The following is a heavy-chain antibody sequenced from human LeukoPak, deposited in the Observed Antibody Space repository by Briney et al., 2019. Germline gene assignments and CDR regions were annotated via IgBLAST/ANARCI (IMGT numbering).Heavy chain of an antibody. CDR2: IYTSGST. CDR1: GASISSYY. CDR3: ARQWLPRTPFDY. Sequence: SETLSLTCTVSGASISSYYWSWIRQPAGKGLEWIGRIYTSGSTNYNPSLKSRVTMSVDTSKNQFSLKLSSVTAADTAVYYCARQWLPRTPFDYWGQGTLVTVSS. J-gene: IGHJ4*02. V-gene: IGHV4-4*07. D-gene: IGHD6-19*01.